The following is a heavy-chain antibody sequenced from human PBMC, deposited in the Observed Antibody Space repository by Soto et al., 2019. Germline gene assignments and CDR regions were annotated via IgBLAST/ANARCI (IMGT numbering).Heavy chain of an antibody. CDR3: AKDLSMVDYYYYGMDV. V-gene: IGHV3-30*18. Sequence: GGSLRLSCAASGFTFSSYGMHWVRQAPGKGLEWVAVISYDGSNKYYADSVKGRFTISRDNSKNTLYLQMNSLRAEDTAVYYCAKDLSMVDYYYYGMDVWGRGTTVTVSS. CDR2: ISYDGSNK. J-gene: IGHJ6*02. D-gene: IGHD3-10*01. CDR1: GFTFSSYG.